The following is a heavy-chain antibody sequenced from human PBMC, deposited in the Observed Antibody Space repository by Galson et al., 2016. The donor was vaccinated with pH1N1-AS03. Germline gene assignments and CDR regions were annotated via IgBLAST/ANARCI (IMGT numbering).Heavy chain of an antibody. Sequence: WNWIRQSPSRGLEWLGRTYYRSRWYHDYALSVKSRITINPDTSKNQFSPHLNSVTSEDTAVYYCARGRSSAMDVWGQGTTVTVSS. CDR2: TYYRSRWYH. CDR3: ARGRSSAMDV. V-gene: IGHV6-1*01. J-gene: IGHJ6*02. D-gene: IGHD5/OR15-5a*01.